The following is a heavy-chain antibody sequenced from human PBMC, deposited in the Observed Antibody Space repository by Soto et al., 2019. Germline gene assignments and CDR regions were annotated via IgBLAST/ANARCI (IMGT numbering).Heavy chain of an antibody. V-gene: IGHV1-69*06. D-gene: IGHD3-3*01. CDR1: GGTFSSYA. Sequence: SVKVSCKASGGTFSSYAISWVRQAPGQGLEWMGGIIPIFGTANYAQKFQGRVTITADKSTSTAYMELSSLRSEDTAVYYCAFTLGVANYYYYGMDVWGQGTTVTV. CDR3: AFTLGVANYYYYGMDV. CDR2: IIPIFGTA. J-gene: IGHJ6*02.